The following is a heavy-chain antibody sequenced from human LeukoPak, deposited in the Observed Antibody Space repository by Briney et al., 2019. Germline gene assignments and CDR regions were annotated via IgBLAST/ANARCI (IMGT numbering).Heavy chain of an antibody. J-gene: IGHJ5*02. CDR1: GGSFSGYY. CDR2: INHSGST. V-gene: IGHV4-34*01. CDR3: ARGPLGVRAGGWFDP. Sequence: SETLSLICAVYGGSFSGYYWSWIRQPPGKGLEWIGEINHSGSTNYNPSLKSRVTISVDTSKNQFSLKLSSVTAADTAVYYCARGPLGVRAGGWFDPWGQGTLVTVSS. D-gene: IGHD3-10*01.